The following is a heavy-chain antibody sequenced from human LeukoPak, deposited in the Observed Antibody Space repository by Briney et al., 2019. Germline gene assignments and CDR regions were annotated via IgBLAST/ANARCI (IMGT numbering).Heavy chain of an antibody. CDR1: SFTFSDYW. J-gene: IGHJ4*02. CDR2: INSDGSST. V-gene: IGHV3-74*01. Sequence: GGSLRLSCVASSFTFSDYWMHWVRQAPRKGLVWVSRINSDGSSTNYADSVKGRFTISRDNAKNTLYLQMNSLRAEDTAVYYCARFNYGSKYYDYWGQGTLVTVSS. D-gene: IGHD5-24*01. CDR3: ARFNYGSKYYDY.